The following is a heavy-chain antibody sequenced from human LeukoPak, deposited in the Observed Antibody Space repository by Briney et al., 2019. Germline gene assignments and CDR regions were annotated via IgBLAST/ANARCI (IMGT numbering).Heavy chain of an antibody. J-gene: IGHJ3*02. Sequence: SETLSLTCAVYGGSFSGYYWSWIRQPPGKGLEWIGEINHSGSTNYNPSLKSRVTISVDTSKNQFSLKLSSVTAADTAVYYCVRGSTGPQDAFDIWGQGTMVTVSS. CDR3: VRGSTGPQDAFDI. CDR1: GGSFSGYY. CDR2: INHSGST. V-gene: IGHV4-34*01.